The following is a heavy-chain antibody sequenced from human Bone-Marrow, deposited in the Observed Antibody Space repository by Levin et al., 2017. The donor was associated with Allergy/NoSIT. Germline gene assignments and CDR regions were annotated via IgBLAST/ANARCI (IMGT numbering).Heavy chain of an antibody. V-gene: IGHV4-39*01. Sequence: GSLRLSCIVSEASISKTAYYWAWIRQPPGKGLEWIGRIYFRGSTSYNPSLRSRVTISIDTSQNQFSLRLTSVTAADTSVYYCARSSISGIDHWGPGTLVTVSS. J-gene: IGHJ4*02. CDR2: IYFRGST. CDR3: ARSSISGIDH. CDR1: EASISKTAYY. D-gene: IGHD6-6*01.